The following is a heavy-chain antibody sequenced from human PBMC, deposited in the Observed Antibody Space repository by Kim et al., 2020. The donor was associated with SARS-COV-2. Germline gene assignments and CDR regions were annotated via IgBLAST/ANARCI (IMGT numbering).Heavy chain of an antibody. D-gene: IGHD6-6*01. J-gene: IGHJ6*02. CDR1: GYSFTSYW. Sequence: GESLKISCKGSGYSFTSYWISWVRQMPGKGLEWMGRIDLSDSYAKYSPSFQGHVTISADKSISTAYLQWSSLKASDTAMYYCARHEHEYSTSSYYYYGMDVWGLGTTVTVSS. CDR2: IDLSDSYA. CDR3: ARHEHEYSTSSYYYYGMDV. V-gene: IGHV5-10-1*01.